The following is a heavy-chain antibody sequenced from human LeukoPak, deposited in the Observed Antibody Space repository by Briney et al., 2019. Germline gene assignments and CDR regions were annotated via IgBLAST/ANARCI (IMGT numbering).Heavy chain of an antibody. V-gene: IGHV4-59*13. CDR1: GGSISSYY. Sequence: PSETLSLTCTVPGGSISSYYWSWIRQPPGKGLEWIGYIYYSGSTNYNPSLKSRVTISVDTSKNQFSLKLSSVTAADTAVYYCAREHLFRDPGFDTWGQGTLVTVSS. D-gene: IGHD3-10*01. CDR2: IYYSGST. CDR3: AREHLFRDPGFDT. J-gene: IGHJ5*02.